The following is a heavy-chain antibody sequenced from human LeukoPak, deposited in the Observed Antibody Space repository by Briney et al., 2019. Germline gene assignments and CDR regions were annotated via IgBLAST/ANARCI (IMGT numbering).Heavy chain of an antibody. CDR2: IYYSGST. D-gene: IGHD3-10*01. CDR3: AELGITMVRA. CDR1: GDSISSSSYY. Sequence: SETLSLTCTVSGDSISSSSYYWGWIRQPPGKGLEWIGNIYYSGSTYYNPSLKSRVTISVDTSKNQFSLKLSSVTAADTAVYYCAELGITMVRAWGQGTLVTVSS. J-gene: IGHJ5*02. V-gene: IGHV4-39*07.